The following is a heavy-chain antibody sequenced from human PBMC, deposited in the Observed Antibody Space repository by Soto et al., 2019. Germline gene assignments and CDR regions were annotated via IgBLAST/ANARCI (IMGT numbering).Heavy chain of an antibody. Sequence: QVQLQQSGPGLVKPAQTLSLTCTVSGGSISSGGYYWSWIRQHPGQGLVWIGYISYSGSTYYNPSLKSRVTISVATPKTQFSLKLGSVTAADTAVYYCARGGIAAAAPPDYWGQGTLVTVAS. CDR1: GGSISSGGYY. CDR3: ARGGIAAAAPPDY. CDR2: ISYSGST. V-gene: IGHV4-31*03. J-gene: IGHJ4*02. D-gene: IGHD6-13*01.